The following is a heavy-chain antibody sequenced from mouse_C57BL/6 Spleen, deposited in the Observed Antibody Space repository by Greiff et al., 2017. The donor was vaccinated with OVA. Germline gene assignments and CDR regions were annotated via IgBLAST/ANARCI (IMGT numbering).Heavy chain of an antibody. CDR2: IDPSDSYT. CDR3: ARSDGYDGGYFDY. CDR1: GYTFTSYW. D-gene: IGHD2-2*01. Sequence: VQLQQPGAELVRPGTSVKLSCKASGYTFTSYWMHWVKQRPGQGLEWIGVIDPSDSYTNYNQKFKGKATLTVDTSSSTAYMQLSSLTSEDSAVYYCARSDGYDGGYFDYWGQGTTLTVSS. V-gene: IGHV1-59*01. J-gene: IGHJ2*01.